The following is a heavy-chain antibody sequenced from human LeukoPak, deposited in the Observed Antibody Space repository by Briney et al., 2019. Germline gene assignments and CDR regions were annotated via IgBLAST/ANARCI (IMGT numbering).Heavy chain of an antibody. CDR3: TTDPGYSGYDYGGY. V-gene: IGHV3-15*01. J-gene: IGHJ4*02. CDR2: IKSKTDGGTT. Sequence: GGSLRLSCAASGXTFSNAWMSWVRQAPGKGLEWVGRIKSKTDGGTTDYAAPVKGRFTISRDDSKNTLYLQMNSLKTEDTAVYYCTTDPGYSGYDYGGYWGQGTLVTVSS. D-gene: IGHD5-12*01. CDR1: GXTFSNAW.